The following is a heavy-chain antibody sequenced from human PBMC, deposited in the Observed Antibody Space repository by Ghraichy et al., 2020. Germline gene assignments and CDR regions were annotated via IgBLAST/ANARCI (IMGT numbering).Heavy chain of an antibody. D-gene: IGHD4-11*01. V-gene: IGHV4-4*07. CDR2: IYTSGST. Sequence: SETLSLTCTVSGGSISSYYWSWIRQPAGKGLEWIGRIYTSGSTNYNPSLKSRVTMSVDTSKNQFSLKLSSVTAADTAVYYCARDNDYSNYYYYYMDVWGKGTTVTVSS. CDR1: GGSISSYY. CDR3: ARDNDYSNYYYYYMDV. J-gene: IGHJ6*03.